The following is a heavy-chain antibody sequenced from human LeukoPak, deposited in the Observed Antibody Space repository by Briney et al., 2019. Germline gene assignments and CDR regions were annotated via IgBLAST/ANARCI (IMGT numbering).Heavy chain of an antibody. CDR3: ARQIVATTYYYYGMDV. CDR2: IYPGDSDT. D-gene: IGHD5-12*01. V-gene: IGHV5-51*01. Sequence: GESLQISCKGSGYSFTSYWIGWLRQMPGKGLEWMGIIYPGDSDTRYSPSFQGQVTISADKSISTAYLQWSSLKASDTAMYYCARQIVATTYYYYGMDVWGQGTTVTVSS. J-gene: IGHJ6*02. CDR1: GYSFTSYW.